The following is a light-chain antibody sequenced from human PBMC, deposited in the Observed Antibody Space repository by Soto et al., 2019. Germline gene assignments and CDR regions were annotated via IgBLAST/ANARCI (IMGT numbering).Light chain of an antibody. CDR1: SSSIGAGYD. J-gene: IGLJ2*01. CDR2: GNS. CDR3: QSYDSSLSGSVV. V-gene: IGLV1-40*01. Sequence: QSVLTQPPSVSGAPGQRVTMSCTGSSSSIGAGYDVHWYQQLPGTAPKLLIFGNSNRPSGVPDRFSGSKSGTSASLAITGLQAEDEADYYCQSYDSSLSGSVVFGGGTKLTVL.